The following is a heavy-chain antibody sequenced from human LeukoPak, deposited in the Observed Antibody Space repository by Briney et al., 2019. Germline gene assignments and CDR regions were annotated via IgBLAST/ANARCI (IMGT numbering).Heavy chain of an antibody. V-gene: IGHV1-2*02. D-gene: IGHD6-13*01. CDR1: GYTFNGYY. J-gene: IGHJ3*02. Sequence: GASVKVPCKASGYTFNGYYMHWVRQAPGQGLEWMGWINPNSGGTNYAQKFQGRVTMTRDTSISTAYMELSRLRSDDTAVYYCARYPIAAAGSGAFDIWGQGTMVTVSS. CDR3: ARYPIAAAGSGAFDI. CDR2: INPNSGGT.